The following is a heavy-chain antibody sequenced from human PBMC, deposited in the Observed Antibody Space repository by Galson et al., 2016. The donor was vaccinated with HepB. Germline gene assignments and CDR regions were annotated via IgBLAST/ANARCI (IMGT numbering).Heavy chain of an antibody. Sequence: SLRLSCAASGFTLSNYAMNWVRQAPGEGLEWVSAISGFGGSTYYSDSVKGRFTISRDSSNNTLYLQMDSLRAEDTAVYYCARVLPAADSYYYYGMDVWGKGTTVTVSS. D-gene: IGHD2-2*01. J-gene: IGHJ6*04. V-gene: IGHV3-23*01. CDR1: GFTLSNYA. CDR3: ARVLPAADSYYYYGMDV. CDR2: ISGFGGST.